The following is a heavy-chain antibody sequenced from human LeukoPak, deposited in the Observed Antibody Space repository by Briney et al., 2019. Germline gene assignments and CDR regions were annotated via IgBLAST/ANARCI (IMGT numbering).Heavy chain of an antibody. CDR1: GASITSYY. Sequence: PSETLSLTRAVSGASITSYYWTWIRQPPGKGLEWIGYIYHTGNIKYNPSLNSRVTISIDTSKNQFSLKLSSVTATDTAVYYCARFGSGWWYNDYWGQGTLVTVSS. J-gene: IGHJ4*02. V-gene: IGHV4-59*01. CDR2: IYHTGNI. CDR3: ARFGSGWWYNDY. D-gene: IGHD6-19*01.